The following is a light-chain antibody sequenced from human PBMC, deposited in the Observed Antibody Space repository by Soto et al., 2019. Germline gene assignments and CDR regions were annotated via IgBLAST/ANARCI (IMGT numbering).Light chain of an antibody. CDR2: EGS. V-gene: IGLV2-23*01. Sequence: QSVLTQPASVSGSPGQSITISCTGTSRDVGSYNLVSWYQQHPGKVPKLMIYEGSKRPSGVSTRFSGSKSGNTASLTISGLQAEDEAVYYCSSYAGSSTFFVFGGGTKVTVL. CDR1: SRDVGSYNL. J-gene: IGLJ1*01. CDR3: SSYAGSSTFFV.